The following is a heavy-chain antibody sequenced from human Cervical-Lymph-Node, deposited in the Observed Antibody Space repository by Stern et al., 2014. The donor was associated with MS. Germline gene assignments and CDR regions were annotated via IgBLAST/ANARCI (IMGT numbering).Heavy chain of an antibody. D-gene: IGHD1-1*01. V-gene: IGHV1-69*06. CDR3: ARYRGTFYFDN. Sequence: QMQLVQSGAEVKRPGSSVRVSCKASGGTFSTSSISWVRQAPGQGLEWMGGIILIFGTVNYAQKFQGRLTMSADRSTSTVYLDLNSLRSEDTAMYYCARYRGTFYFDNWGQGTLVTVSS. CDR1: GGTFSTSS. CDR2: IILIFGTV. J-gene: IGHJ4*02.